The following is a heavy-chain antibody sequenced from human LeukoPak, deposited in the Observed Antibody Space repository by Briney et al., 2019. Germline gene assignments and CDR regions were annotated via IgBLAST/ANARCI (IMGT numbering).Heavy chain of an antibody. Sequence: QPGGSLRLSCAASGFTFRSFGMHWVRQAPGKGLEWVAVIWYDGCIEYYADSVKGRFTISRDNSKNTLYLQMNSLRAEDTAVYYCARGVETATFDYWGQGTLVTVST. V-gene: IGHV3-33*01. CDR3: ARGVETATFDY. CDR2: IWYDGCIE. D-gene: IGHD5-18*01. J-gene: IGHJ4*02. CDR1: GFTFRSFG.